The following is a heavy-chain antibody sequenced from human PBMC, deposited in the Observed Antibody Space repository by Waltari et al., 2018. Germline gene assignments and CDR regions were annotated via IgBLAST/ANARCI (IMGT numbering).Heavy chain of an antibody. V-gene: IGHV3-48*03. Sequence: EVQLVESGGGLVQPGGSLRLSCAASGFTFSSYEMNWVRQAPGKGLEWVSYISSSGSTIYYADSVKGRFTISRDNAKNSLYLQMNSLRAEDTAVYYCASTGWGSGFPRRGYFDYWGQGTLVTVSS. CDR2: ISSSGSTI. J-gene: IGHJ4*02. CDR1: GFTFSSYE. CDR3: ASTGWGSGFPRRGYFDY. D-gene: IGHD1-26*01.